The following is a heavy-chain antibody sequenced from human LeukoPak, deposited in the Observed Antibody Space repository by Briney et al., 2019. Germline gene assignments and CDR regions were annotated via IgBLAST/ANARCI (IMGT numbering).Heavy chain of an antibody. D-gene: IGHD1-1*01. J-gene: IGHJ4*02. Sequence: PKASVKVSCKASGGTFSSYAISWVRQAPGQGLEWMGRIIPILGIANYAQKFQGRVTITADKSTSTAYMELSSLRSEDTAVYYCARGNWNDDFGYYFDYWGQGTLVTVSS. V-gene: IGHV1-69*04. CDR2: IIPILGIA. CDR1: GGTFSSYA. CDR3: ARGNWNDDFGYYFDY.